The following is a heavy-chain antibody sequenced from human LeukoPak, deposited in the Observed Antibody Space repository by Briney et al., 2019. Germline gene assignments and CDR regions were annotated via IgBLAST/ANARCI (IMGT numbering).Heavy chain of an antibody. V-gene: IGHV3-7*01. D-gene: IGHD5-24*01. CDR1: GFTLSSYW. CDR2: IKQDGSAK. J-gene: IGHJ4*02. CDR3: ARGATFEH. Sequence: GGSLRLSCAASGFTLSSYWMSWVRQAPRKGLEWVANIKQDGSAKNYVDSVRGRFTISRDNAKNSLNLQMNSLRVEDTALYYCARGATFEHWGQGTLVTVSS.